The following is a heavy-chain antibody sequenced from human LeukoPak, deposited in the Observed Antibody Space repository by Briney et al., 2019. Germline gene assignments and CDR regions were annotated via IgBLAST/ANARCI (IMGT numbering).Heavy chain of an antibody. Sequence: ASVKVSCKASGYTFTGYYMHWVRQAPGQGLEWMGRINPNSGGTNYAQKFQGRVTMTRDTSISTACMELSRLRSDDTAVYYCAGRVGATKGYYFDYWGQGTLVTVSS. J-gene: IGHJ4*02. D-gene: IGHD1-26*01. V-gene: IGHV1-2*06. CDR3: AGRVGATKGYYFDY. CDR2: INPNSGGT. CDR1: GYTFTGYY.